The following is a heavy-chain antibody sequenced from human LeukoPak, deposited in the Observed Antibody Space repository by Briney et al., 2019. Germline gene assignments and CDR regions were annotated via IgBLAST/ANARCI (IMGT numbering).Heavy chain of an antibody. Sequence: SETLSLTCTVSGGSISSYYWSWIWQPPGKGLEWIGYIYHSGSTNHNPSLKSRVTISVDTSKNQFSLKLSSVTAADTAVYYCARERDGYNSPWFDYWGQGTLVTVSS. D-gene: IGHD5-24*01. CDR2: IYHSGST. CDR1: GGSISSYY. V-gene: IGHV4-59*01. CDR3: ARERDGYNSPWFDY. J-gene: IGHJ4*02.